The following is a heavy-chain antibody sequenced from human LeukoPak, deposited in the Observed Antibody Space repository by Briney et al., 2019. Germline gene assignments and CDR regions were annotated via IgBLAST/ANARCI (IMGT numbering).Heavy chain of an antibody. D-gene: IGHD5-24*01. V-gene: IGHV3-30*02. CDR1: GFTFSSYG. CDR2: IRYDGSNK. Sequence: GGSLRLSCAASGFTFSSYGMHWVRQAPGKGLEWVAFIRYDGSNKYYADSVKGRFTISRDNSKNTLYLQMNSLRAEDTAVYYCAKDSAMATLHFDYWGQGTLVTVSS. CDR3: AKDSAMATLHFDY. J-gene: IGHJ4*02.